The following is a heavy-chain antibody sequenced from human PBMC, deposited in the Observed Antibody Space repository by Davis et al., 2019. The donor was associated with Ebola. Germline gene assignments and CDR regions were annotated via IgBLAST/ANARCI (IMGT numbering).Heavy chain of an antibody. CDR2: INHSGST. V-gene: IGHV4-34*01. J-gene: IGHJ6*02. Sequence: SETLSLTCAVYGGSFSGYYWSWIRQPPGKGLEWIGEINHSGSTNYNPSLKSRVTISVDTSKNQFSLKLSSVTAADTAVYYCARRSVVYYYYGMDVWGQGTTVTVSS. D-gene: IGHD4-23*01. CDR3: ARRSVVYYYYGMDV. CDR1: GGSFSGYY.